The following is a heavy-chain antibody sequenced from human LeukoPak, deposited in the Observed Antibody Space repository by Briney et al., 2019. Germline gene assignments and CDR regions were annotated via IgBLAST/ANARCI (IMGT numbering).Heavy chain of an antibody. V-gene: IGHV4-39*01. Sequence: MPSETLSLTCTVSGDSISSSSYYWVWIRQPPGKGLEWIGTLSYRWTTYYNPSLKSRVTISLDTSKNQLSLNLSSVTAADAAVYYCARQDWSRFYFDYWGQGTRVTVSS. CDR3: ARQDWSRFYFDY. D-gene: IGHD3-9*01. CDR1: GDSISSSSYY. J-gene: IGHJ4*02. CDR2: LSYRWTT.